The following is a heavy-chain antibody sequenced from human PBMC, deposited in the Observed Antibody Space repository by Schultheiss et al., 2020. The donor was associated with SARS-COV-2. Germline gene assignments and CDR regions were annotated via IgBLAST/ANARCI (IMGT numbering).Heavy chain of an antibody. CDR3: ARIVGYCSGGSCYPPYWFGY. J-gene: IGHJ4*02. CDR1: GGTFSSYA. CDR2: IIPMFGTA. V-gene: IGHV1-69*13. D-gene: IGHD2-15*01. Sequence: SVKVSCKASGGTFSSYAISWVRQAPGQGLEWMGGIIPMFGTANYAQKFQGRVTITADESTSTAYMELSSLRSEDTAVYYCARIVGYCSGGSCYPPYWFGYWGQGTLVTVSS.